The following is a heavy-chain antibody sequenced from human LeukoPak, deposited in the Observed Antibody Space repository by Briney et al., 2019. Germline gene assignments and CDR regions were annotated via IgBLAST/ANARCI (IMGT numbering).Heavy chain of an antibody. CDR2: VHYSGDT. CDR3: ARDRNLNGERWFDP. J-gene: IGHJ5*02. V-gene: IGHV4-59*01. D-gene: IGHD4-17*01. CDR1: GGSISSYY. Sequence: SETLSLTCAVSGGSISSYYWSWIRQPPGKGPEWVGYVHYSGDTNYNPSLKSRVTISVDTSKNQFSLKLTSVTAADTAIYYCARDRNLNGERWFDPWGQGILVTVSS.